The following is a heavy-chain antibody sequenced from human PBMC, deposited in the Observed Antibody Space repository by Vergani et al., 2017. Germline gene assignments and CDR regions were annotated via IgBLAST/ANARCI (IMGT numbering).Heavy chain of an antibody. D-gene: IGHD3-9*01. J-gene: IGHJ4*02. CDR1: GYTFSNYY. CDR3: ARGDYGSLTGYRY. V-gene: IGHV1-46*03. CDR2: INPSGGHT. Sequence: QVQVVQSGAEVKKSGASVKVSCKTSGYTFSNYYMHWVRQDPGQGLEWMGIINPSGGHTNYAQKFQGRVTMTRDTSTSTVYMELSSLRSEDTAIYYCARGDYGSLTGYRYWGQGTLVTVSA.